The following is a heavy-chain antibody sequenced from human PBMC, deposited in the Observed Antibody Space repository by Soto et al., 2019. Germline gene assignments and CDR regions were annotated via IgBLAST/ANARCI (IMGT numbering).Heavy chain of an antibody. Sequence: SVKVSCKASGGTFSSYAISWVRQAPGQGLEWMGGIIPIFGTANYAQKFQGRVTITADESTSTAYMELSSLRAEDTAVYYCARDSRAVITMIVPSHFDYWGQGTLVTVSS. CDR3: ARDSRAVITMIVPSHFDY. CDR2: IIPIFGTA. J-gene: IGHJ4*02. V-gene: IGHV1-69*13. D-gene: IGHD3-22*01. CDR1: GGTFSSYA.